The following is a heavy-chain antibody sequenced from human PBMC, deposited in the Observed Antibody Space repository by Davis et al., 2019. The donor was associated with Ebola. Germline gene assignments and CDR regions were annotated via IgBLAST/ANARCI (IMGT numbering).Heavy chain of an antibody. Sequence: GESLKISCTASGFTFINFWMSWVRQAPGKGLEWVANIKQDGSGKHYVDSVEGRFLISRDNAKNSLYLQMNSLRAEDTAVYYCVRDQGSYFRDAFDVWGQGTMVTVSS. J-gene: IGHJ3*01. CDR1: GFTFINFW. V-gene: IGHV3-7*03. D-gene: IGHD1-26*01. CDR3: VRDQGSYFRDAFDV. CDR2: IKQDGSGK.